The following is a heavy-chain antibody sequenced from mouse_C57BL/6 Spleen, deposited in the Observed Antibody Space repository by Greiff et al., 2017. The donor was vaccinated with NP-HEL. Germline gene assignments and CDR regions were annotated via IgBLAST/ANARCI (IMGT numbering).Heavy chain of an antibody. Sequence: VQLQQSGPELVKPGASVKLSCKASGYTFTSYDINWVKQRPGQGLEWIGWIYPRDGSTKYNEKFKGKATLTVDTSSSTAYMELHSLTSEDSAVYFCARGANWDWFAYWGQGTLVTVSA. CDR2: IYPRDGST. V-gene: IGHV1-85*01. CDR3: ARGANWDWFAY. J-gene: IGHJ3*01. CDR1: GYTFTSYD. D-gene: IGHD4-1*01.